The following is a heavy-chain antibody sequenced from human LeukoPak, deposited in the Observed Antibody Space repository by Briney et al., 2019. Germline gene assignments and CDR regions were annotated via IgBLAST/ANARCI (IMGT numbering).Heavy chain of an antibody. D-gene: IGHD3-10*01. V-gene: IGHV5-51*01. Sequence: GESLKISCEASGYSFTSYWIGWVRQMPGKGLEWMGIIFPSDSDSTYSPSFQGQVTISVDKSISTAYLQWNILKASGTAMYYCARRISDGFDIWGQGTMVTVCS. CDR1: GYSFTSYW. CDR2: IFPSDSDS. J-gene: IGHJ3*02. CDR3: ARRISDGFDI.